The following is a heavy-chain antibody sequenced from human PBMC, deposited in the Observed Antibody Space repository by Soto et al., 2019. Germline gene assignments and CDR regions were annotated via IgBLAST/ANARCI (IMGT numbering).Heavy chain of an antibody. J-gene: IGHJ4*02. D-gene: IGHD6-19*01. Sequence: PGGSLRLSCAASGFTFSSYGMHWVRQAPGKGLEWVAVIWYDGSNKYYADSVKGRFTISRDNSKNTLYLQMNSLRAEDTAVYYCARTVHGYSSGWEPGDYWGQGTLVTVSS. V-gene: IGHV3-33*01. CDR3: ARTVHGYSSGWEPGDY. CDR2: IWYDGSNK. CDR1: GFTFSSYG.